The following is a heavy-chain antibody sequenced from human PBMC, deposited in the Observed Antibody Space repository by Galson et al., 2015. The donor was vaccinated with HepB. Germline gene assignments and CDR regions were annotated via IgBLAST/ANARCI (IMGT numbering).Heavy chain of an antibody. D-gene: IGHD3/OR15-3a*01. V-gene: IGHV3-30-3*01. CDR2: ISKDGSEK. CDR1: GFTFSTYA. J-gene: IGHJ3*02. Sequence: SLRLPCASSGFTFSTYAMHWVRQAPGEGLEWVAAISKDGSEKYYADSVKGRLTISRDNPKNTLNLQMNSLRPEDTAVYYCARSHRTGLYDAFDIWGQGAGVTVSS. CDR3: ARSHRTGLYDAFDI.